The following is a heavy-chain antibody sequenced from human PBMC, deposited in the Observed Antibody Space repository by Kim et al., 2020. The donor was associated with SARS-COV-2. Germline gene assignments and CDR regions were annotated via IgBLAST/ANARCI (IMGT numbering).Heavy chain of an antibody. Sequence: GGSLRLSCAVSGFTLSNYWMHWVRQVPGKGLVWVARINSEGSSTRYADSVKGRFTISRDNAKNTLYLQMSSLRAEDTAVYYCARAPYGDKFAVYHFKGMDVWGQGTKLIVSS. D-gene: IGHD4-17*01. V-gene: IGHV3-74*01. CDR2: INSEGSST. CDR3: ARAPYGDKFAVYHFKGMDV. CDR1: GFTLSNYW. J-gene: IGHJ6*01.